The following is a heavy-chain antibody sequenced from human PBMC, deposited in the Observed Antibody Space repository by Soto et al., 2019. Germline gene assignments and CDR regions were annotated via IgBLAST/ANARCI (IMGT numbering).Heavy chain of an antibody. V-gene: IGHV4-31*03. Sequence: QVQLQESGPGLVKPSQTLSLTCTVSGGSISSGGYYWSWIRQHPGKGLEWIGYIYYSGSTYYNPSLKSRGTISVDTSKNQCHLKLSSVTAADTAVYYCARVFGFGGMDVWGQGTTVTVSS. J-gene: IGHJ6*02. D-gene: IGHD3-10*01. CDR2: IYYSGST. CDR1: GGSISSGGYY. CDR3: ARVFGFGGMDV.